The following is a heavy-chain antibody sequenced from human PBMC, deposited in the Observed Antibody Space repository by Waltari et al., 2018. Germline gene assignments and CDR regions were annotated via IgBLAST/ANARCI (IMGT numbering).Heavy chain of an antibody. J-gene: IGHJ4*02. CDR2: ISGSGGST. CDR1: GFTFSSYA. Sequence: EVQLLESGGGLVQPGGSLRLSCAASGFTFSSYAVSGVCQAPGKGLEWVSAISGSGGSTYYADSVKGRFTISRDNSKNTLYLQMNSLRAEDTAVYYCAKDGFITIFDYWGQGTLVTVSS. CDR3: AKDGFITIFDY. D-gene: IGHD3-3*01. V-gene: IGHV3-23*01.